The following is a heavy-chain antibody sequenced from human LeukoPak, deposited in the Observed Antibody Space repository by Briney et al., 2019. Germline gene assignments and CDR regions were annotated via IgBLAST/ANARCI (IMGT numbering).Heavy chain of an antibody. J-gene: IGHJ4*02. CDR2: INPNSGGT. Sequence: ASVKVSCKASGYTFTGYYMHWVRQAPGQGLEWMGWINPNSGGTNYAQKFQGRVTMTEDTSTDTAYMELSSLRSEDTAVYYCAIGWGEEDYWGQGTLVTVSS. CDR1: GYTFTGYY. V-gene: IGHV1-2*02. D-gene: IGHD3-16*01. CDR3: AIGWGEEDY.